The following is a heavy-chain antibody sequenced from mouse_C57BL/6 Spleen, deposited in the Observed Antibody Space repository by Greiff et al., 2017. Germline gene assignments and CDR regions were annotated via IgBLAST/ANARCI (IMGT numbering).Heavy chain of an antibody. Sequence: EVKLQESGAELVRTGASVKLSCTASGFNIKDDYMHWVKQRPEQGLEWIGWIDPENGDTEYASKFQGKATITADTSSNTAYLQLSSLTSEDTAVYYCTTWELGAHFDYWGQGTTLTVSS. CDR2: IDPENGDT. J-gene: IGHJ2*01. D-gene: IGHD4-1*01. CDR1: GFNIKDDY. V-gene: IGHV14-4*01. CDR3: TTWELGAHFDY.